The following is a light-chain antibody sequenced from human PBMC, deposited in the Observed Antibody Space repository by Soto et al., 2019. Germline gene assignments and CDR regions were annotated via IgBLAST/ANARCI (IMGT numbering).Light chain of an antibody. V-gene: IGKV3-20*01. CDR3: HQYGSSSWT. CDR1: QSVSSSY. J-gene: IGKJ1*01. CDR2: GAS. Sequence: EIVLTQSPGTLSLSPGERATLSCRASQSVSSSYLAWYQQKPGQAPRLLIYGASSRATGIPDRFSGSGSGTDFTLTISRLEPEDFAVYYWHQYGSSSWTLGQGTKVEIK.